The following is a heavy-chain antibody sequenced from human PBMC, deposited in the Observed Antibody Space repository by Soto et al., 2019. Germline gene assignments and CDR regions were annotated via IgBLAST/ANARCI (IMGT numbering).Heavy chain of an antibody. J-gene: IGHJ4*02. CDR2: IYYSGST. Sequence: SETLSLTCTVSGGSISSYYWSWIWQPPGKGLEWIGYIYYSGSTNYNPSLKSRVTISVDTSKNLFSLKLSSVTAADTAVYYCARHGVKLWVTYRYYFDYWGQGTLVTVSS. CDR1: GGSISSYY. D-gene: IGHD3-16*02. CDR3: ARHGVKLWVTYRYYFDY. V-gene: IGHV4-59*08.